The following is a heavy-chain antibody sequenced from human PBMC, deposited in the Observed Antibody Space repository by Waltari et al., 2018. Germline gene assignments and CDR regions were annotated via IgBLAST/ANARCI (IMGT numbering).Heavy chain of an antibody. V-gene: IGHV3-30*02. D-gene: IGHD4-17*01. Sequence: QVQLLESGGGVVGPGGSLSLSCEASGLTFCPYGLHWVRQAPGKGLEWLASILSDGSKKYFADSVKGRFTISRDNSKNTLYLQMNSLRAEDTAVYYCAKGLGVTNNDGFHVWGQGTMVTVSS. CDR3: AKGLGVTNNDGFHV. J-gene: IGHJ3*01. CDR2: ILSDGSKK. CDR1: GLTFCPYG.